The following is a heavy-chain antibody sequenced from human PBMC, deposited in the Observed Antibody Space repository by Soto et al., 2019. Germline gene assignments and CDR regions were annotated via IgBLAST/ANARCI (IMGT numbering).Heavy chain of an antibody. CDR3: ARAISGYVS. CDR1: GYTFTTYA. Sequence: QVQLVQSGAEVKKPGASVKVSCKASGYTFTTYAIHWVRQAPGQGLEWMGWINAGNGNTRYAQKFQGRVTITRDTSASTTYLELSSLRAEDTAIYYCARAISGYVSWGQGTLVTVSS. V-gene: IGHV1-3*01. CDR2: INAGNGNT. J-gene: IGHJ4*02. D-gene: IGHD5-12*01.